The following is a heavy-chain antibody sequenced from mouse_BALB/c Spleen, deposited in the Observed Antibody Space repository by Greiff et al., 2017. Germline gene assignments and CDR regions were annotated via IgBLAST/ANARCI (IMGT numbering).Heavy chain of an antibody. V-gene: IGHV3-2*02. CDR2: ISYSGST. D-gene: IGHD3-3*01. J-gene: IGHJ4*01. CDR1: GYSITSDYA. Sequence: VQLQQSGPGLVKPSQSLSLTCTVTGYSITSDYAWNWIRQFPGNKLEWMGYISYSGSTSYNPSLKSRISSTRDTSKNQFFLQLNSVTTEDTATYYCARGRDYAMDYWGQGTSVTVSS. CDR3: ARGRDYAMDY.